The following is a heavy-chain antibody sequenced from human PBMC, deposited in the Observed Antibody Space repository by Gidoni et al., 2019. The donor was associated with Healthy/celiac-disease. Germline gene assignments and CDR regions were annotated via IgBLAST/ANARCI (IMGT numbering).Heavy chain of an antibody. J-gene: IGHJ6*02. V-gene: IGHV3-20*01. D-gene: IGHD2-2*01. CDR1: GFTFDDYG. CDR3: ARIRSSFLHVPAAFVAYYYYGMDV. CDR2: INWNGGST. Sequence: EVQLVESGGGVVRPGGSLRLSCAASGFTFDDYGLSWVRQAPGKGLEWVSGINWNGGSTGYADSVKGRFTISRDNAKNSLYLQMNSLRAEDTALYHCARIRSSFLHVPAAFVAYYYYGMDVWGQGTTVTVSS.